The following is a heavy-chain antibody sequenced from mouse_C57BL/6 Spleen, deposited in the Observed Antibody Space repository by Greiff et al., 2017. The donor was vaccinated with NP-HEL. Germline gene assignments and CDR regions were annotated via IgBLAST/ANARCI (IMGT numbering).Heavy chain of an antibody. CDR1: GYTFTTYG. V-gene: IGHV1-81*01. J-gene: IGHJ2*01. CDR3: ARLSVGGDYFDY. CDR2: IYPRSGNT. D-gene: IGHD1-1*01. Sequence: QVQLKDSGAELARPGASVKLSCKASGYTFTTYGISWVKQRTGKGLEWIGEIYPRSGNTNYNAKFKGKATLTADKSSSPAYMELRSLTSDDSAVYCRARLSVGGDYFDYWGQGTTLTVSA.